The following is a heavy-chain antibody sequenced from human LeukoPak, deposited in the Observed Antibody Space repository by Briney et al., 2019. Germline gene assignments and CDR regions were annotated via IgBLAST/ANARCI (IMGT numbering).Heavy chain of an antibody. J-gene: IGHJ5*02. D-gene: IGHD6-6*01. CDR2: INPSGGST. Sequence: PLASVKVSCKASGYTFTSYYMHWVRQAPGQGLEWMGIINPSGGSTSYAQKFQGRVTMTRDTSTSTVYMELSRLRSDDTAVYYCARDGRRQQLVFMPNGNWFDPWGQGTLVTVSS. CDR1: GYTFTSYY. CDR3: ARDGRRQQLVFMPNGNWFDP. V-gene: IGHV1-46*01.